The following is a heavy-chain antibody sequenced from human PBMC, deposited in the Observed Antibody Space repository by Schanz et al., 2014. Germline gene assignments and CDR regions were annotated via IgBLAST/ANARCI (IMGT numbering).Heavy chain of an antibody. V-gene: IGHV3-48*01. D-gene: IGHD3-10*01. CDR1: GFNFSSYS. CDR2: ITYNGGTI. CDR3: ARIGGSVFDS. Sequence: EVKMVESGGGLVKPGGSLRLSCAASGFNFSSYSLNWVRQAPGKGLEWISYITYNGGTIYYADSVKGRFTISRDNAKNSLYLEMNSLRAEDTGLYFCARIGGSVFDSWGQGTLVTVSS. J-gene: IGHJ4*02.